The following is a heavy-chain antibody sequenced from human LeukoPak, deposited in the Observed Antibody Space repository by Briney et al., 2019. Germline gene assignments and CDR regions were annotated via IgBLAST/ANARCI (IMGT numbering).Heavy chain of an antibody. Sequence: SETLSLTCTVSGGSISSGSYYWSWIRQPPGKGLEWIGYIYYSGSTNYNPSLKSRVTISVDTSKNQFSLKLSSVTAADTAVYYCARDRGYPNWFDPWGQGTLVTVSS. D-gene: IGHD5-12*01. CDR1: GGSISSGSYY. CDR3: ARDRGYPNWFDP. CDR2: IYYSGST. J-gene: IGHJ5*02. V-gene: IGHV4-61*01.